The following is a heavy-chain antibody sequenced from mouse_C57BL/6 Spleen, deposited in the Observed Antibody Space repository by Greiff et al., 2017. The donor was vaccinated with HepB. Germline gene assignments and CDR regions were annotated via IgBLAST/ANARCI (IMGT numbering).Heavy chain of an antibody. J-gene: IGHJ2*01. CDR1: GYAFSSSW. CDR2: IYPGDGDT. V-gene: IGHV1-82*01. Sequence: VQLQQSGPELVKPGASVKISCKASGYAFSSSWMNWVKQRPGKGLEWIGRIYPGDGDTTYNGKFKGKATRTADKSSSTAYMQLSSLTSEDSAVYVCAREGAVVPFDYWGQGTTLTVSS. CDR3: AREGAVVPFDY. D-gene: IGHD1-1*01.